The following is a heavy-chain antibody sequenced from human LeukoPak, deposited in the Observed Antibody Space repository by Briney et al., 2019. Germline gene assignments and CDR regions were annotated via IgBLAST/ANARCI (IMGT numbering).Heavy chain of an antibody. J-gene: IGHJ5*02. D-gene: IGHD3-22*01. CDR2: INHSGST. CDR1: GGSFSGYY. CDR3: ARVTMIVVVNWFDP. V-gene: IGHV4-34*01. Sequence: PSETLSLTCAVYGGSFSGYYWSWIRQPPGKGLEWIGEINHSGSTNYNPSLKSRVTISVDTSKNQFSLKLSSVTAADTAVNYCARVTMIVVVNWFDPWGQGTLVTVSS.